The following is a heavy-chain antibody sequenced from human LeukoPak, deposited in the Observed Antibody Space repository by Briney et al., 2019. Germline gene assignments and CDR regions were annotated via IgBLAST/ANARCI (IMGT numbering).Heavy chain of an antibody. CDR2: IYHSGST. J-gene: IGHJ4*02. CDR3: ARVVDLLRYLDWLPYYFDY. V-gene: IGHV4-38-2*02. Sequence: PSETLSLTCTVSGYSISSGYYWGWIRQPPGKGLEWIGSIYHSGSTYYNPSLKSRVTISVDTSKNQFSLKLSSVTAADTAVYYCARVVDLLRYLDWLPYYFDYWGQGTLVTVSS. CDR1: GYSISSGYY. D-gene: IGHD3-9*01.